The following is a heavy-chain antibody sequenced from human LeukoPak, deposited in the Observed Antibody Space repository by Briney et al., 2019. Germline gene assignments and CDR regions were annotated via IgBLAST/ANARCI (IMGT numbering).Heavy chain of an antibody. CDR1: GYSFTSYW. D-gene: IGHD3-22*01. CDR3: ARRFSYYYDSSGHFDY. CDR2: IYPGDSDT. J-gene: IGHJ4*02. Sequence: GESLKISCKGSGYSFTSYWIGWVRQMPGKGLEGMGIIYPGDSDTRYSPSFQGQVTISADKSISIAYLQWSSLKASDTAMYYCARRFSYYYDSSGHFDYWGQGTLVTVSS. V-gene: IGHV5-51*01.